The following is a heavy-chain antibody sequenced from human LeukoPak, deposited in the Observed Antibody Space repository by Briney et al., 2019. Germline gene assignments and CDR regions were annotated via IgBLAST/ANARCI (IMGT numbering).Heavy chain of an antibody. Sequence: PGGSLRLSCAASGFTFSGYAMSWVRQAPGKGLEWVSAISGSGGSTYYADSVKGRFTISRDNSKNTLYLQMNSLRAEDTAVYYCAKDFLRSSGWLQPIDYWGQGTLVTVSS. CDR2: ISGSGGST. D-gene: IGHD5-18*01. J-gene: IGHJ4*02. CDR3: AKDFLRSSGWLQPIDY. V-gene: IGHV3-23*01. CDR1: GFTFSGYA.